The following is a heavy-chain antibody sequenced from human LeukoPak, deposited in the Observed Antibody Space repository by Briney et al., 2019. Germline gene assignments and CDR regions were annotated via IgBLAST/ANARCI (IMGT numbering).Heavy chain of an antibody. CDR2: INHSGST. CDR3: ARLLTRLNYFDP. V-gene: IGHV4-34*01. J-gene: IGHJ5*02. D-gene: IGHD3-9*01. CDR1: GGSFSGYY. Sequence: SETLSLTCAVYGGSFSGYYWSWIRQPPGKGLEWIGEINHSGSTNYNPSLKSRVTISVDTSKNQFSLKLSSVTAADTAVYYCARLLTRLNYFDPWGQGTLVTVSS.